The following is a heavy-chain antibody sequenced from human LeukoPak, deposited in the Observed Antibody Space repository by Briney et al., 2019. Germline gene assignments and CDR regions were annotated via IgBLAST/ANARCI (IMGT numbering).Heavy chain of an antibody. Sequence: PGGSLRLSCAASGFTFSNAWMSWVRQAPGKGLEWVGRIKSKTYGGTTDYAAPVKGRFTISRDDSKNTPYLQMNSLKIEDTAVYYCTTATSYWGQGSLVTVSS. J-gene: IGHJ4*02. V-gene: IGHV3-15*01. CDR2: IKSKTYGGTT. CDR3: TTATSY. CDR1: GFTFSNAW.